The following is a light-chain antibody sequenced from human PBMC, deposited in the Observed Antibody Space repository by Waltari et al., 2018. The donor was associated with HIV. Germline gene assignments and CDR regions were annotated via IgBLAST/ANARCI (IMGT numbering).Light chain of an antibody. V-gene: IGLV1-44*01. CDR2: RNN. CDR3: AAWDDTLNAVV. Sequence: QSMLTQSPSASGTPGQRVTISCSGSSSDIGGDAVNWYQHLPGTAPKVLIYRNNQRPSGVPDRFSGSKSGTSASLAISGLQSEDEADYYCAAWDDTLNAVVFGGGTKLTVL. CDR1: SSDIGGDA. J-gene: IGLJ2*01.